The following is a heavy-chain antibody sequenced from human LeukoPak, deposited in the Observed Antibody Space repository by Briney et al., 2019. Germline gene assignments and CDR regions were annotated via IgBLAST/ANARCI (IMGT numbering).Heavy chain of an antibody. CDR1: GFTFSNYW. D-gene: IGHD2-15*01. CDR2: IRPDGSEK. Sequence: PGGSLRLSCAASGFTFSNYWMSWVRQAPGKGLEWVANIRPDGSEKNYVDFVKGRFSISRDNTKNSVYLQMNSLRAEDTAVYYCAGIGDCSGGGCNYHPFDYWGQGTLVTVSS. V-gene: IGHV3-7*01. CDR3: AGIGDCSGGGCNYHPFDY. J-gene: IGHJ4*02.